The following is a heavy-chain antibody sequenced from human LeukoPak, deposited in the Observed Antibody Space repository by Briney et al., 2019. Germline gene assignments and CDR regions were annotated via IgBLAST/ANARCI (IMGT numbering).Heavy chain of an antibody. CDR1: GGSISSSSYY. D-gene: IGHD2-15*01. J-gene: IGHJ3*02. CDR2: IYYSAST. V-gene: IGHV4-39*07. CDR3: ARDSRRDLLHAFDI. Sequence: SETLSLTCTVSGGSISSSSYYWGWIRQPPGKGLEWIGSIYYSASTNHNPSLKSRVTISVDTSKNQFSLKLSSVTAVDTAVYYCARDSRRDLLHAFDIWGQGTMVTVSS.